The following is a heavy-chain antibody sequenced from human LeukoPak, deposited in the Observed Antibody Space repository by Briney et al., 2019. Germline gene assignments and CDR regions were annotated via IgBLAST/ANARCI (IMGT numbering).Heavy chain of an antibody. J-gene: IGHJ4*02. CDR1: GFTFSSYS. CDR3: ARDRSIFGLVIIPTLSGFDY. D-gene: IGHD3-3*01. Sequence: GGSLRLSCAASGFTFSSYSMNWVRQAPGKGLEWVSYISSSSSTIYYADSMKGRFTISRGNAKNSLYLQMNSLRAEDTAVYYCARDRSIFGLVIIPTLSGFDYWGQGTLVTVSS. CDR2: ISSSSSTI. V-gene: IGHV3-48*01.